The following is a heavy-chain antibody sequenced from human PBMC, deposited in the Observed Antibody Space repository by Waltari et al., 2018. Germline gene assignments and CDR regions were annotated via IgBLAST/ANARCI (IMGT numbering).Heavy chain of an antibody. D-gene: IGHD5-12*01. J-gene: IGHJ4*02. CDR2: IKQEGSEK. Sequence: EVQLVESGGGLVQPGGSLRLSCAASGFTFSSYWRSWVRQAPGKGLEWVGNIKQEGSEKYYVDSVKGRFTISRDNAKNSLYLQMNSLRAEDTAVYYCARGVAYWGQGTLVTVSS. CDR1: GFTFSSYW. V-gene: IGHV3-7*01. CDR3: ARGVAY.